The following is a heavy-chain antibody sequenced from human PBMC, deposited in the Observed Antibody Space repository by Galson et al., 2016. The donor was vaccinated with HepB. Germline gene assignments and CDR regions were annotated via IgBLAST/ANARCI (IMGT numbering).Heavy chain of an antibody. V-gene: IGHV4-4*02. D-gene: IGHD3-22*01. J-gene: IGHJ4*02. CDR3: ASRTYYYESCGLF. CDR1: GGSISSANW. CDR2: FYLGGRT. Sequence: SETLSLTCDVLGGSISSANWWSWVRQPPGKGLEWIGEFYLGGRTHYNPSLESRITISLATPSNRFSLHLSSVTAADTAVYYGASRTYYYESCGLFWGQGTLVTVSP.